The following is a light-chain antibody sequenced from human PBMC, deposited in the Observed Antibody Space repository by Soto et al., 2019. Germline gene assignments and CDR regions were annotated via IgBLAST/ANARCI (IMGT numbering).Light chain of an antibody. J-gene: IGKJ1*01. Sequence: IVVTQSPGALSLSPGERATLSCRASQSVSSSYLAWYQQKPGQAPRLLIYGASSRATGIPDRFSGSGSGTEFTLTISSLQSEDFAVYFCQQYHNWPAFGQGTKVDIK. CDR3: QQYHNWPA. CDR2: GAS. V-gene: IGKV3-20*01. CDR1: QSVSSSY.